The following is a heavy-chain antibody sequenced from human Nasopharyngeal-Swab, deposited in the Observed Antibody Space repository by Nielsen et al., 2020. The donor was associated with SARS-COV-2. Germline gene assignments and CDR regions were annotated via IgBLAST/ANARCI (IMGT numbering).Heavy chain of an antibody. CDR3: ASFDILTGYLDY. D-gene: IGHD3-9*01. Sequence: GGSLRLSCAASGFTFDDYGMSWVRQAPGQGLEWVSGINWNGGSTGYADSVKGRFTISRDNAKNSLYLQMNSLRAEDTALYHCASFDILTGYLDYWGQGTLVTVSS. V-gene: IGHV3-20*01. CDR2: INWNGGST. CDR1: GFTFDDYG. J-gene: IGHJ4*02.